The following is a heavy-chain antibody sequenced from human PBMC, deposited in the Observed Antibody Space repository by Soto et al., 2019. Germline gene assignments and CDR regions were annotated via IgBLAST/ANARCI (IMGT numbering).Heavy chain of an antibody. J-gene: IGHJ5*02. CDR3: SKWSGFGDA. V-gene: IGHV3-23*01. Sequence: EVQLTESGGGLFQPGGSLRLSCAASGFTFSSYSMTWVRQAPGKGLEWVSGISDSGGNTWYADSVKGRFTISRDNSKNTLFLQMNSLRAEDTAVYFCSKWSGFGDAWGQGTLVTVSS. CDR1: GFTFSSYS. CDR2: ISDSGGNT. D-gene: IGHD3-10*01.